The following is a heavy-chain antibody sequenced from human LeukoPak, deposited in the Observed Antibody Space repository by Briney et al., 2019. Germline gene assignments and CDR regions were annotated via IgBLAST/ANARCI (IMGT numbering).Heavy chain of an antibody. Sequence: SETLSLTCNVSGGSISSGSNYWGWIRQPPGKTLEWIGSIYSSGSTYYNPSLKSRVTISVDTSKNQFSLKLSSVTAADTAVYYCARHLYSSGWPPFDYWGQGTLVTVSS. D-gene: IGHD6-19*01. CDR2: IYSSGST. J-gene: IGHJ4*02. CDR3: ARHLYSSGWPPFDY. V-gene: IGHV4-39*01. CDR1: GGSISSGSNY.